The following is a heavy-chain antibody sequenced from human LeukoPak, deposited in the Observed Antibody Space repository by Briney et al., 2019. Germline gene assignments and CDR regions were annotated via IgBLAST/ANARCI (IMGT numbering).Heavy chain of an antibody. V-gene: IGHV4-61*02. CDR2: IYTSGST. CDR3: ARSYYYDSSGSKDAFDI. CDR1: GGSISSGTYY. J-gene: IGHJ3*02. D-gene: IGHD3-22*01. Sequence: SQTLSLTCTVSGGSISSGTYYWNWIRQPAGKGLEWIGRIYTSGSTNYNPSLKSRVTISVDTSKNQFSLKLSSVTAADTAVYYCARSYYYDSSGSKDAFDIWGQRTMVTVSS.